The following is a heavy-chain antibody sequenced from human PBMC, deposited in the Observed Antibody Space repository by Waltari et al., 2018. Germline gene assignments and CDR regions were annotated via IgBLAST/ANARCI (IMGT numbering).Heavy chain of an antibody. Sequence: VQLVQSGPELKKPGSSVKVSCQVSAGSFFNDAFHDSFSWVRQAPGKGLEWVSYMSSSSSTRYYADAVKGRFTISRDNAKNSLYLQMNSLRAEDTAVYYCARDGIVGATYDAFDIWGQGTMVTVSS. CDR1: AGSFFNDA. CDR3: ARDGIVGATYDAFDI. V-gene: IGHV3-48*01. J-gene: IGHJ3*02. D-gene: IGHD1-26*01. CDR2: MSSSSSTR.